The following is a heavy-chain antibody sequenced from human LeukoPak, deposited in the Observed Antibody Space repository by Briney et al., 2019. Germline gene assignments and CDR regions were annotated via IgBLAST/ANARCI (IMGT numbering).Heavy chain of an antibody. V-gene: IGHV4-39*01. CDR1: GGSISSSSYY. Sequence: SETLSLTCTVSGGSISSSSYYWGWIRQPPGKGLEWIGSIYYSGSTYYNPSLKSRVTVSVDTSKSQFSLKLTSVTAADTAVYYCASQRQFWLRLNWYIDLWGRGTLVTVSS. CDR3: ASQRQFWLRLNWYIDL. D-gene: IGHD5-18*01. J-gene: IGHJ2*01. CDR2: IYYSGST.